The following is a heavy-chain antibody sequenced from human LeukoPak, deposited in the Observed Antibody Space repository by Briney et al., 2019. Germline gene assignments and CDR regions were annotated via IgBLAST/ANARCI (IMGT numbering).Heavy chain of an antibody. CDR1: GFAFNTYS. CDR3: ARDLIVINFDWHHWYFDL. CDR2: ISSDGSKT. Sequence: GGSLRLSCSASGFAFNTYSLGWVRQAPETGLEWMAGISSDGSKTYYTHSVQDRFTISRDNSKNTLYLQMNSLRAEDTAVYYCARDLIVINFDWHHWYFDLWGRGTLVTVSS. V-gene: IGHV3-30*10. J-gene: IGHJ2*01. D-gene: IGHD3-9*01.